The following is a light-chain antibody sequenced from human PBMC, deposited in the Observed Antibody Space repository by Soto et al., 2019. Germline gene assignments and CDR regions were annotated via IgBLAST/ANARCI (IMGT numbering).Light chain of an antibody. CDR1: QGIRND. Sequence: DIQMTQAPSSLSASVGDRVTITFRASQGIRNDLNWYQQKPGRAPKRLIYSASSLQSGVPSRFSGSGSGTEFTLTISSLQPDDFATYYCQQHQTYSTFGQGTKVDIK. V-gene: IGKV1-17*01. J-gene: IGKJ1*01. CDR2: SAS. CDR3: QQHQTYST.